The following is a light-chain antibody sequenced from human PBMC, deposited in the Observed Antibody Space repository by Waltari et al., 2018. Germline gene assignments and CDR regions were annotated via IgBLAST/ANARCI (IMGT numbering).Light chain of an antibody. CDR3: HSRDASGVGGS. Sequence: SSELTQDPTVSVAMGQTVRLTCQGNRLRSYYASWYQQRPGQAPILVFSGNNNRPSGVPYRFSGSSSDNTAVLTITGAQAEDEASYYCHSRDASGVGGSFGGGTKLTVL. CDR2: GNN. V-gene: IGLV3-19*01. CDR1: RLRSYY. J-gene: IGLJ2*01.